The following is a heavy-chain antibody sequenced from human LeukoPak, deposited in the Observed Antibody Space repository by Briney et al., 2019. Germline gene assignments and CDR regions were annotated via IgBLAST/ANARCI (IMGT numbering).Heavy chain of an antibody. Sequence: PSETLSLTCTVSGGSVSSGSYYWSWIRQPTGKGLEWIGYIYYSGSTNYNPSLKSRVTISVDTSKNQFSLKLSSVTAADTAVYYCARLQRTLDAFDIWGQGTMVTVSS. V-gene: IGHV4-61*01. J-gene: IGHJ3*02. CDR1: GGSVSSGSYY. CDR2: IYYSGST. CDR3: ARLQRTLDAFDI. D-gene: IGHD1-14*01.